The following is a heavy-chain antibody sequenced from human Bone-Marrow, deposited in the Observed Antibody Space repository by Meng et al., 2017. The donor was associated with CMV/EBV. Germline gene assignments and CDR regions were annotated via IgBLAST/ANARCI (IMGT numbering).Heavy chain of an antibody. CDR1: GGSFSGYY. CDR3: ARRSSIGVVIIRYYFDY. V-gene: IGHV4-39*01. J-gene: IGHJ4*02. Sequence: SETLSLTCAVYGGSFSGYYWGWIRQPPGKGLEWIGSIYYSGSTYYNPSLKSRVTISVDTSKNQFSLKLSSVTAADTAVYYCARRSSIGVVIIRYYFDYWGQGTLVTVSS. D-gene: IGHD3-3*01. CDR2: IYYSGST.